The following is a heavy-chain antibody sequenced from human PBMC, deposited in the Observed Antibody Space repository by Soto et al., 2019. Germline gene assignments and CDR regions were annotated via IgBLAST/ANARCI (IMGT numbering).Heavy chain of an antibody. CDR2: IGGSGRTP. CDR1: AFTFNNYA. CDR3: AKSRYSDSSGDFYDY. V-gene: IGHV3-23*01. D-gene: IGHD3-22*01. Sequence: EVQLLESGGGLVQPGGSLSLSCAASAFTFNNYAMSWVRQAPGKGLEWVSGIGGSGRTPYYADSVKGRFTISRDNSNNTLFLQMNSLRAEDTAVYYCAKSRYSDSSGDFYDYWGQGTLVTVSS. J-gene: IGHJ4*02.